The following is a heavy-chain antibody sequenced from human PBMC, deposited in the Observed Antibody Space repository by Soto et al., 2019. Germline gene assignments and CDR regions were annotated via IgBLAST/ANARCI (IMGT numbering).Heavy chain of an antibody. CDR3: AKATIFGVVPPISYYYYGMDV. J-gene: IGHJ6*02. CDR2: ISGSGGST. D-gene: IGHD3-3*01. Sequence: PGGSLRLSCAASGFPFSSYAMSWVRQAPGKGLEWVPAISGSGGSTYYADSVKGRFTISRDNSKNTLYLQMNSLRAEDTAVYYCAKATIFGVVPPISYYYYGMDVWGQGTTVTVSS. V-gene: IGHV3-23*01. CDR1: GFPFSSYA.